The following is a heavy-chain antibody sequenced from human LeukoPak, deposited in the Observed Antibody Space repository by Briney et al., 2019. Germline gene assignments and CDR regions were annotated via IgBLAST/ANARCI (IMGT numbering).Heavy chain of an antibody. CDR3: ARRGLSSWYGDY. Sequence: GESLKISCKGSGYDFTTYWIGWVRQMPGKGLEWMGIIYPADSNTRYSPSFQGQVTISADKSISTAYLQWSSLKASDTAMYYCARRGLSSWYGDYWGQGTLVTVSS. J-gene: IGHJ4*02. CDR1: GYDFTTYW. V-gene: IGHV5-51*01. CDR2: IYPADSNT. D-gene: IGHD6-13*01.